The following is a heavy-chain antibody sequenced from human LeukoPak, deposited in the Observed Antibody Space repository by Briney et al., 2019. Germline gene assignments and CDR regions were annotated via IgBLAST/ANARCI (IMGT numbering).Heavy chain of an antibody. Sequence: ASVKVSCKASGYNFTGYYLHWVRQAPGQGLEWMGWINPNTGGTNYAQKFQGRVTMTRDTSISTAYMELSRLRSDDTAVYYCAKVRWDNSGWYYLDSWGQGTLVTVSS. J-gene: IGHJ4*02. CDR1: GYNFTGYY. CDR3: AKVRWDNSGWYYLDS. CDR2: INPNTGGT. D-gene: IGHD6-19*01. V-gene: IGHV1-2*02.